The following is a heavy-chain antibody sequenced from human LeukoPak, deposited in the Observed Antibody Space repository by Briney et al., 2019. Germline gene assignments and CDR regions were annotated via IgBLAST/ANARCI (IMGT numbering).Heavy chain of an antibody. CDR3: ARHGGSGWYSY. CDR1: GYSISSGYY. J-gene: IGHJ4*02. Sequence: SETLSLTCNVSGYSISSGYYWGWIRQPPGKGLEWIGYIYYSGSTNYNPSLKSRVTISVDTSKNQFSLKLSSVTAADTAVYYCARHGGSGWYSYWGQGTLVTVSS. D-gene: IGHD6-19*01. CDR2: IYYSGST. V-gene: IGHV4-38-2*02.